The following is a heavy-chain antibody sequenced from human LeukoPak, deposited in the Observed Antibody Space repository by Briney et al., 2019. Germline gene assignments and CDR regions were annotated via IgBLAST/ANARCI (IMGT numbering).Heavy chain of an antibody. D-gene: IGHD3-10*01. CDR1: GFPFSSYW. CDR3: ARVPGTSNYYGSGSPDY. CDR2: IKKDGDDK. J-gene: IGHJ4*02. V-gene: IGHV3-7*04. Sequence: GGSLRLSCAASGFPFSSYWMSWVRQAPGKGLEWVANIKKDGDDKHYVDSVKGRFTVSRDNAKTSLYLQMNNLRAEHTAVYYCARVPGTSNYYGSGSPDYWGQGTLVTVSS.